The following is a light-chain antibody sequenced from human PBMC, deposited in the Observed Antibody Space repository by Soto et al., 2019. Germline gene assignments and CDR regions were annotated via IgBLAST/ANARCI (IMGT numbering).Light chain of an antibody. V-gene: IGKV3-15*01. CDR1: QSVSSN. CDR3: QQYNNWPMYT. J-gene: IGKJ2*01. Sequence: EIVMTQSPATLSVSPGERATLSCRASQSVSSNLAWYQQKPGQAPRLLIYGASTRPTGIPARFSGSGSGTEFTLTINSLQSEDFAVYYCQQYNNWPMYTFGQGTKLEIK. CDR2: GAS.